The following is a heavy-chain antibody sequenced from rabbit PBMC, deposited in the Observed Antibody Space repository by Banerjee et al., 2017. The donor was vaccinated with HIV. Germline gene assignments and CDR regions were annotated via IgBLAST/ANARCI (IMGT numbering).Heavy chain of an antibody. J-gene: IGHJ4*01. CDR3: ARDLAGVIGWNFGL. V-gene: IGHV1S40*01. CDR2: IYTGSSGTT. D-gene: IGHD4-1*01. Sequence: QSLEESGGDLVKPEGSLTLTCTASGFSFSSGYDMCWVRQAPGKGLEWIACIYTGSSGTTYYANWAKGRFTISKTSSTTVDLKMTSLTAADTATYFCARDLAGVIGWNFGLWGPGTLVTVS. CDR1: GFSFSSGYD.